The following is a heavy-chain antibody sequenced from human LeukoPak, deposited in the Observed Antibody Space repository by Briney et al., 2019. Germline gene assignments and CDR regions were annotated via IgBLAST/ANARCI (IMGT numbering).Heavy chain of an antibody. J-gene: IGHJ4*02. Sequence: ASVKVSCKASGYTFTSYDINWVRQATGQGLEWMGWMNPNSGNTGYAQKFQGRVTMTRNTSISTAYMELSSLRSEDTAVYYCARERLDSYYYDSRGDVNYGGQGTLVTVSS. CDR3: ARERLDSYYYDSRGDVNY. CDR2: MNPNSGNT. D-gene: IGHD3-22*01. V-gene: IGHV1-8*01. CDR1: GYTFTSYD.